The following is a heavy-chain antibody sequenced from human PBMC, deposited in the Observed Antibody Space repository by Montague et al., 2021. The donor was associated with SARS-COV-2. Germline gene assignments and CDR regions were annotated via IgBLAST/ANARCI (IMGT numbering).Heavy chain of an antibody. J-gene: IGHJ5*02. CDR1: GGSISSSNW. V-gene: IGHV4-4*02. D-gene: IGHD2-2*01. CDR2: IYHSGST. Sequence: SDTLSLTCAVSGGSISSSNWWSWVRQPPGKGLEWIGEIYHSGSTNYNPPLKSRVTISVDKSKNQFSLKLSSVTAADTAVYYCARRYCSSTSCPNWFDPWGQGILVTVSS. CDR3: ARRYCSSTSCPNWFDP.